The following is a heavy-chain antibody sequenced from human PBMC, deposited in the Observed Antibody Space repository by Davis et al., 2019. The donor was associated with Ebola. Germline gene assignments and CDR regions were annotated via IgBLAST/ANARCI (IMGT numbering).Heavy chain of an antibody. CDR3: ATAGYCSATTCYFPD. Sequence: ASVKVSCKVSEYLLTEISMHWVRQAPGKGLEWMGGFDPDGGEPIYAQNFQGRVTMTEDTSTDTAYMELTSLRSEDTAVYYCATAGYCSATTCYFPDWGQGTLVTVSS. J-gene: IGHJ4*02. CDR2: FDPDGGEP. CDR1: EYLLTEIS. D-gene: IGHD2-2*01. V-gene: IGHV1-24*01.